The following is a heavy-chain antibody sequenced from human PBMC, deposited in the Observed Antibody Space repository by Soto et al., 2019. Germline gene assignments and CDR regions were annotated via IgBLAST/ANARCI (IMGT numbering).Heavy chain of an antibody. J-gene: IGHJ3*02. V-gene: IGHV3-11*01. CDR2: ISSSGSTI. Sequence: QVQLVESGGGLVKPGGSLRLSCAASGFTFSDYYMSWIRQAPVKGLEWVSYISSSGSTIYYADSVKGRFTISRDNAKNSLYLQMNSLRAEDTAVYYCASLYYYDSKLHAFDIWGQGTMVTVSS. D-gene: IGHD3-22*01. CDR1: GFTFSDYY. CDR3: ASLYYYDSKLHAFDI.